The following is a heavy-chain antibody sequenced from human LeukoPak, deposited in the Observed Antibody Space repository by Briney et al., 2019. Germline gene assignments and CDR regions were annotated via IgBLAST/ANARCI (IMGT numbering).Heavy chain of an antibody. CDR1: GGSIGSYY. D-gene: IGHD3-22*01. CDR3: ARDGYYYDSSGYGLDY. J-gene: IGHJ4*02. V-gene: IGHV4-4*07. Sequence: SETLSLTCTVSGGSIGSYYWSWIRQPAGKGLEWIGRIYTSGSTNYNPSLKSRVTMSVDTSKNQFSLKLSSVTAADTAVYYCARDGYYYDSSGYGLDYWGQGTLVTVSS. CDR2: IYTSGST.